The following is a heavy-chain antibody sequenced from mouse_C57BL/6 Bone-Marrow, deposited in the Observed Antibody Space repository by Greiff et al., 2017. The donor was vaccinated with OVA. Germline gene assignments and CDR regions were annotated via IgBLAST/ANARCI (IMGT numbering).Heavy chain of an antibody. CDR1: GYTFTSYG. J-gene: IGHJ4*01. V-gene: IGHV1-81*01. D-gene: IGHD2-1*01. Sequence: QVQLKQSGAELARPGASVKLSCKASGYTFTSYGISWVKQRTGQGLEWIGEIYPRSGNTYYNEKFKGKATLTADKSSSTAYMELRSLTSEDSAVYFCGSSGNSGAMDYWGQGTSVTVSS. CDR3: GSSGNSGAMDY. CDR2: IYPRSGNT.